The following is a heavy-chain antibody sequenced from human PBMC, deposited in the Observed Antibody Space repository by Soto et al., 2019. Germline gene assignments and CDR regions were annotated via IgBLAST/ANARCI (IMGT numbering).Heavy chain of an antibody. CDR1: GGTFSSSG. CDR3: ARWPQPRYTADPYAVDV. V-gene: IGHV1-69*11. Sequence: QVHLVQSGTEVQKPGSSVKVSCKASGGTFSSSGFSWVRQAPGQGLEWMGMIVPSLDTTNYAQKCQARVTLTAEEGTSTAYMELRSLRSEDMAVYYCARWPQPRYTADPYAVDVWGQGTRVIVSS. D-gene: IGHD3-16*02. CDR2: IVPSLDTT. J-gene: IGHJ6*02.